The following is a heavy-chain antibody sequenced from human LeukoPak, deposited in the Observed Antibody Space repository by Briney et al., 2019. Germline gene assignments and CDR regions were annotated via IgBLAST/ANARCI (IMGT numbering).Heavy chain of an antibody. D-gene: IGHD1-26*01. CDR3: ARGSTGGSYLPYYFDY. V-gene: IGHV1-2*02. CDR2: INPNSGGT. Sequence: ASVKVSCKASGGTFSSYAISWVRQAPGQGLEWMGWINPNSGGTNYAQKFQGRVTMARDTSISTAYMELSSLRSDDTALYYCARGSTGGSYLPYYFDYWGQGTLVTVSS. CDR1: GGTFSSYA. J-gene: IGHJ4*02.